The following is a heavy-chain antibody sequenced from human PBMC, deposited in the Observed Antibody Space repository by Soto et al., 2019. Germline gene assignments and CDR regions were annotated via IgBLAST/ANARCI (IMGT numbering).Heavy chain of an antibody. V-gene: IGHV3-30*03. CDR2: ISSNSGTK. D-gene: IGHD1-7*01. Sequence: HPGGSLRLSCAVSGFTFSSYSMNWVRQAPGKGLEWVADISSNSGTKYYADSVKGRFTISRDNSKNTLYLQMNSLRAEDTAVYYCASIHDCNYVDTVDDWGQGTLVTVSS. CDR1: GFTFSSYS. CDR3: ASIHDCNYVDTVDD. J-gene: IGHJ4*02.